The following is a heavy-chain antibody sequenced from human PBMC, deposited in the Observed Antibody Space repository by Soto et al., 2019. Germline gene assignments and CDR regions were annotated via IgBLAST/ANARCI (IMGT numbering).Heavy chain of an antibody. V-gene: IGHV4-59*08. D-gene: IGHD3-22*01. J-gene: IGHJ4*02. Sequence: SETLSLTCTVSGACISSYYWSWIRQPPGKGLDWIAYIYYRGSTNYNPSLESRATVSLDTSKNQFSLKLISVTAADTAVYYCARYHYYDSSGNYYFDHWGQGTLVTVSS. CDR3: ARYHYYDSSGNYYFDH. CDR2: IYYRGST. CDR1: GACISSYY.